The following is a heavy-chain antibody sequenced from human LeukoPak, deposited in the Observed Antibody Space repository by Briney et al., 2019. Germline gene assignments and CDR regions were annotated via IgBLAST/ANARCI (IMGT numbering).Heavy chain of an antibody. CDR3: ASLVEYYYDKGEDY. J-gene: IGHJ4*02. Sequence: SETLSLTCAVYGGSFSGYYWSWIRQPPGKGLEWIGEINHSGSTNYNPSLKSRVTISVDTSKNQFSLKLSSVTAADTAVYYCASLVEYYYDKGEDYWGQGTLVTVSS. CDR2: INHSGST. CDR1: GGSFSGYY. D-gene: IGHD3-22*01. V-gene: IGHV4-34*01.